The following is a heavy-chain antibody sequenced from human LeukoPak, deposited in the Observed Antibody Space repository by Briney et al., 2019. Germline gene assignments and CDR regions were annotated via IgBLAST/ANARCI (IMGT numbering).Heavy chain of an antibody. J-gene: IGHJ6*02. V-gene: IGHV3-74*01. D-gene: IGHD2-8*01. CDR1: GFTFSTYW. CDR2: INSDGKST. Sequence: PGGSLRLSCAASGFTFSTYWMHWVRQAPGKGLVWVSRINSDGKSTSYADSVKGRFTISRDNAKNTLYLQMNSLRAEDTAVYYCARDAGPVLYFYYYYGMDVWGQGTTVTVSS. CDR3: ARDAGPVLYFYYYYGMDV.